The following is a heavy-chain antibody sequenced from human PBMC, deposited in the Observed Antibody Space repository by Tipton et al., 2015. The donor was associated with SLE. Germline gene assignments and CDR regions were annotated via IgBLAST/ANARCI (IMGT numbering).Heavy chain of an antibody. CDR2: MYYGGSS. V-gene: IGHV4-59*08. D-gene: IGHD3-10*01. J-gene: IGHJ3*02. CDR3: ATFRDMVQGVIGAFNI. CDR1: GDSINDYY. Sequence: TLSLTCTVSGDSINDYYWTWIRQSPGKGLEWIAYMYYGGSSDYNPSLKSRVTISVDTSKNQFSLKLTSVTAADTAVYYCATFRDMVQGVIGAFNIWGQGIMVTVSS.